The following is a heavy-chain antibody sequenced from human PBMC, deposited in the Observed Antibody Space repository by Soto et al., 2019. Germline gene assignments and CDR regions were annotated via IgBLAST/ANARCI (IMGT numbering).Heavy chain of an antibody. CDR1: GFIFATHT. Sequence: VQLVESGGGVVKPGGYLRLSCAASGFIFATHTINCVRQAPGKGLEWVSSITGSGIYTRYAESVKGRFTISRDNAKASLYLQMKSLGAEDTAVYYCVKEVISNYNESFDYWGQGILVSVS. CDR3: VKEVISNYNESFDY. J-gene: IGHJ4*02. D-gene: IGHD4-4*01. CDR2: ITGSGIYT. V-gene: IGHV3-21*02.